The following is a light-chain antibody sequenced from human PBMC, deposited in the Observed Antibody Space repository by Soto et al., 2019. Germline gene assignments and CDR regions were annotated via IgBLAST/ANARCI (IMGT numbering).Light chain of an antibody. CDR2: RAS. J-gene: IGKJ1*01. CDR1: QSVSSK. Sequence: EIVMTQSPATLSVSPGERATLSCRASQSVSSKLAWYQQKPGQAPRLLIYRASTRATDIPARFSGSGSGTEFTLTISSLQSEDFSVYYCQQYNTRPPATSGQGTKVDIK. CDR3: QQYNTRPPAT. V-gene: IGKV3-15*01.